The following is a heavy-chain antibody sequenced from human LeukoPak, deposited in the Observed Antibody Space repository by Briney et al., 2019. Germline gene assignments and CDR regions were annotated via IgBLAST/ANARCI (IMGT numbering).Heavy chain of an antibody. CDR3: AGVARDTMVRGVRRNNWFDP. V-gene: IGHV4-34*01. CDR2: INHSGSP. Sequence: SETLSLTCAVYGGSFSGYYWRWIRQPPGKVLEWIGEINHSGSPNYNPSLKSRVTLSVDTSKNQISLKLSSVTAADTAVYYCAGVARDTMVRGVRRNNWFDPWRGGTVVTVSA. D-gene: IGHD3-10*01. CDR1: GGSFSGYY. J-gene: IGHJ5*02.